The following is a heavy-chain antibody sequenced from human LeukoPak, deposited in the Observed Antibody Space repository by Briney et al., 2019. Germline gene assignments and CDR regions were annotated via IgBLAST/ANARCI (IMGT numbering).Heavy chain of an antibody. CDR3: ARDCFPYYYDSSGFHP. CDR1: GGSISSGDYY. CDR2: IYYSGST. D-gene: IGHD3-22*01. Sequence: SETLSLTCTVSGGSISSGDYYRSWIRQPPGKGLEWIGYIYYSGSTYYNPSLKSRVTISVDTSKNRFSLKLSSVTAADTAVYYCARDCFPYYYDSSGFHPWGQGTLVTVSS. J-gene: IGHJ5*02. V-gene: IGHV4-30-4*01.